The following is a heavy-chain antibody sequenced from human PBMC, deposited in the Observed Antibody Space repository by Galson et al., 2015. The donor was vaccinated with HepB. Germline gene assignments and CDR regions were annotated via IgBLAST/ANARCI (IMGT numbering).Heavy chain of an antibody. D-gene: IGHD2-15*01. J-gene: IGHJ4*02. Sequence: SLRLSCAASGFTVSSNYMSWVRQAPGKGLEWVSVIYSGGDTYYADSVECGFTISRDNSNNTLYLRMNSLSTEDTSVYYCASGYCSGGSCYSVYFDYWGLGTLFTVSS. CDR2: IYSGGDT. CDR3: ASGYCSGGSCYSVYFDY. V-gene: IGHV3-53*01. CDR1: GFTVSSNY.